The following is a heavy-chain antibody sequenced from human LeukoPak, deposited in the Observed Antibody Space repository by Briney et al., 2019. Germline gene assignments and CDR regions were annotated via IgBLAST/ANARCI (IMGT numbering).Heavy chain of an antibody. D-gene: IGHD4-11*01. CDR3: PKVFWGTVT. CDR1: GFTFRNYA. Sequence: GGSLRLSCAASGFTFRNYAMTWVRQAPGKGLEWVSGIRNNGDSTDYSDSVKGRFTISRDNSKNTLYLQMSSLRAEDTALYYCPKVFWGTVTWGQGTLVAVSS. J-gene: IGHJ5*02. CDR2: IRNNGDST. V-gene: IGHV3-23*01.